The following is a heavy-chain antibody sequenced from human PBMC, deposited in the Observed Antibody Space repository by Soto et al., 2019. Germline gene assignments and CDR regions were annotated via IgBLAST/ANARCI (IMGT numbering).Heavy chain of an antibody. V-gene: IGHV3-23*01. CDR2: ISGSGGST. Sequence: EVQLLESGGGLVQPGGSLRLSCAASGFTFSSYAMSWVRQAPGKGLEWVSAISGSGGSTYYADSVKGRFTISRDNSKNTLYLQMNSLRAEDTAVYYCAKVESLGPSFDAFDSWGQGTMVTVYS. CDR3: AKVESLGPSFDAFDS. CDR1: GFTFSSYA. J-gene: IGHJ3*02. D-gene: IGHD2-2*01.